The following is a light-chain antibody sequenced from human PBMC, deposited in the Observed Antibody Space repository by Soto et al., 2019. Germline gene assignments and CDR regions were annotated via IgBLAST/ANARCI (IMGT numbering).Light chain of an antibody. Sequence: QSVLTQPPSASGSPGQSVTISCTGTRSDVGTYNYVSWYQQHPGKAPKLIIYEVSKRPSGVPDRFSGSKSGNTASLTVSGLQAEDEADYYCSSYAGRNNFYVFGTGTKATVL. CDR1: RSDVGTYNY. CDR3: SSYAGRNNFYV. CDR2: EVS. V-gene: IGLV2-8*01. J-gene: IGLJ1*01.